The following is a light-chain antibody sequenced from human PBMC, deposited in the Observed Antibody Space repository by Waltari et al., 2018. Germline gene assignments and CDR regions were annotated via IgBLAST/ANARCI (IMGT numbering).Light chain of an antibody. Sequence: EIVLTQSPDFQSVTPKEKVTITCRASQSIGSSLHWDQQKPDQSAKLLIKYASQSIEGVPSRFSGSGAGTDFTLNMNSLEGEDAATYYCHQTRSLPITFGQGTRLEI. CDR1: QSIGSS. CDR3: HQTRSLPIT. CDR2: YAS. J-gene: IGKJ5*01. V-gene: IGKV6-21*02.